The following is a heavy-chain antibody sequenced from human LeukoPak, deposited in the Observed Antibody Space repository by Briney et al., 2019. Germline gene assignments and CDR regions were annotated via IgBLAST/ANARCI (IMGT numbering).Heavy chain of an antibody. J-gene: IGHJ4*02. V-gene: IGHV1-46*01. D-gene: IGHD6-19*01. Sequence: ASVKVSCKASGYTFTSYYMHWVRQAPRPGLEWMGVIIPNGGSTIYAQKFQGRVTMTRDTSTSTVYMELSSLRSEDTAVYYCARELYPDSSDYDYWGQGTLVTVSS. CDR3: ARELYPDSSDYDY. CDR2: IIPNGGST. CDR1: GYTFTSYY.